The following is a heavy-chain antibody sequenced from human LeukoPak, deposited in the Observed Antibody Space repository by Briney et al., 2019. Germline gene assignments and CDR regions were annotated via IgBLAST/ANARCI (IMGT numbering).Heavy chain of an antibody. V-gene: IGHV1-24*01. D-gene: IGHD1-26*01. CDR2: FDPEDGET. CDR3: ARDAGWELREYYFDY. Sequence: ASVKVSCKVSGYTLTELSMHWVRQAPGKGLEWMGGFDPEDGETIYAQKFQGRVTMTRDMSTSTVYMELSSLRSEDTAVYYCARDAGWELREYYFDYWGQGTLVTVSS. J-gene: IGHJ4*02. CDR1: GYTLTELS.